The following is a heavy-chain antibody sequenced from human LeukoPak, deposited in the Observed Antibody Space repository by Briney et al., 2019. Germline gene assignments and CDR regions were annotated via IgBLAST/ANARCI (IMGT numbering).Heavy chain of an antibody. CDR3: AKTRPLDSSSWSHGDY. CDR2: ISGSGDST. J-gene: IGHJ4*02. D-gene: IGHD6-13*01. CDR1: GFTFSSYA. Sequence: VGSLRLSCEASGFTFSSYAMSLVRQAPGKGLEWVSAISGSGDSTYYGDSVKGRFTISRDNTKNTLYLQMNSLRAEDTAVYYCAKTRPLDSSSWSHGDYWGQGTLVTVSS. V-gene: IGHV3-23*01.